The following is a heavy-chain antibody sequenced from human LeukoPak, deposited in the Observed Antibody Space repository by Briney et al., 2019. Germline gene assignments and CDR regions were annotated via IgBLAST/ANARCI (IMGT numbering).Heavy chain of an antibody. J-gene: IGHJ5*02. D-gene: IGHD1-1*01. CDR3: ARDYTGTSNNNWFDP. CDR2: IYHSGST. Sequence: PSETLSLTCTVSGGSISSGGYYWSWIRQPPGKGLEWIGYIYHSGSTYYNPSLKSRVTISVDRSKNQFSLKLSSVTAADTAVYYCARDYTGTSNNNWFDPWGQGTLVTVSS. CDR1: GGSISSGGYY. V-gene: IGHV4-30-2*01.